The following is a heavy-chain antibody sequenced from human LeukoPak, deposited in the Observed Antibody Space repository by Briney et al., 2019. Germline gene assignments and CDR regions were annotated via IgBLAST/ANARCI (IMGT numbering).Heavy chain of an antibody. V-gene: IGHV3-48*03. CDR2: ISSSGSTI. Sequence: PGGSLRLSCAASGFTFSSYEMNWVRQAPGKGLEWVSYISSSGSTIYYADSVKGRFTISRDNAKNSLYLQMNSLRAEDTAVYYCARGNLWFGEAYWYFDLWGRGTLVTVSP. CDR1: GFTFSSYE. CDR3: ARGNLWFGEAYWYFDL. D-gene: IGHD3-10*01. J-gene: IGHJ2*01.